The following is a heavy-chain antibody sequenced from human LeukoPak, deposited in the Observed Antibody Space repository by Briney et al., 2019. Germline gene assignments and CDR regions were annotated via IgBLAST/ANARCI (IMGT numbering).Heavy chain of an antibody. J-gene: IGHJ4*02. V-gene: IGHV3-23*01. CDR1: GGSISSGSYY. D-gene: IGHD3-9*01. CDR3: AKDIISKYYDILTGYYPTSTYYFDY. Sequence: ETLSLTCTVSGGSISSGSYYWSWIRQPAGKGLEWVSIISGNGGNSCYGDSVKGRFIISRDNSKNTLYLQMNSLRAEDTAVYYCAKDIISKYYDILTGYYPTSTYYFDYWGQGTLVTVSS. CDR2: ISGNGGNS.